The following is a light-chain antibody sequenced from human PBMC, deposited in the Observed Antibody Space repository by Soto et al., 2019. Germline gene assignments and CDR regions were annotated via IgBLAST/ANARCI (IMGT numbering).Light chain of an antibody. CDR2: DAS. CDR3: QQRSNWPLLT. CDR1: QSVSSY. V-gene: IGKV3-11*01. J-gene: IGKJ4*01. Sequence: EIVLTQSPATLSLSPGERATLSCRASQSVSSYLAWYQQKPGQAPRLLIYDASNSATGIPASLSGSGSGTDFNLSISSLQPEDFAVYYGQQRSNWPLLTFGGGTKVEIK.